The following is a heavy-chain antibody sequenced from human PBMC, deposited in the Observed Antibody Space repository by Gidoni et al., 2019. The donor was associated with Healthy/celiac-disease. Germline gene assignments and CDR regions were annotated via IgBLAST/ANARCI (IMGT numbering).Heavy chain of an antibody. CDR2: ISGSGGST. Sequence: EVQLVESGGGLVQPGGSLRLSCAASGFTFSSYAMSWVRQAPGKGLEWVSAISGSGGSTYYADSVKGRFTISRDNSKNTLYLQMNSLRAEDTAVYYCAKGDYYDSSGYYYHDAFDIWGQGTMVTVSS. J-gene: IGHJ3*02. CDR1: GFTFSSYA. D-gene: IGHD3-22*01. V-gene: IGHV3-23*04. CDR3: AKGDYYDSSGYYYHDAFDI.